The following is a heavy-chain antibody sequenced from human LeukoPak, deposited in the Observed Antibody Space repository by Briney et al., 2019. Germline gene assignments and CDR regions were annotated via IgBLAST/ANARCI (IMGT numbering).Heavy chain of an antibody. D-gene: IGHD3-10*01. CDR2: IYHSGST. CDR1: GGSISSGGYY. J-gene: IGHJ4*02. V-gene: IGHV4-30-2*01. Sequence: MTSETLSLTCTVSGGSISSGGYYWSWIRQPPGKGLEWIGYIYHSGSTYYNPSLKSRVTISVDRSKNQFSLKLSSVTAADTAVYYCARDSDLVLYGSGSYDYWGQGTLVTVSS. CDR3: ARDSDLVLYGSGSYDY.